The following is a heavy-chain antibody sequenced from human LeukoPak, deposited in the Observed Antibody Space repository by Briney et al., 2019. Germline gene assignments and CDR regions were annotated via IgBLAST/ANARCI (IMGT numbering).Heavy chain of an antibody. Sequence: QSGGSLRLSCAASGFTFSSYWMSWVRQAPGKGLEWVANIKQGGSEKYYVDSVKGRFTISRDNAKNSLYLQMNSLRAEDTAVYYCARTPPPTIVGAHYFDYWGQGTLVTVSS. J-gene: IGHJ4*02. CDR1: GFTFSSYW. CDR3: ARTPPPTIVGAHYFDY. V-gene: IGHV3-7*01. CDR2: IKQGGSEK. D-gene: IGHD1-26*01.